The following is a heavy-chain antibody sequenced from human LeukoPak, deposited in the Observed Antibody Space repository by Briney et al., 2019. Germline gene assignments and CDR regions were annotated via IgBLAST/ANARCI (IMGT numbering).Heavy chain of an antibody. Sequence: PGRSLRLSCTASGFTFGDYAMSWVRQAPGKGLVWVGFIRSKAYGGTTEYAASVKGRFTISRDDSKSIAYLQMNSLKTEDTAVYYCTRTAPHSSGWCFDYWGQGTLVTVSS. V-gene: IGHV3-49*04. CDR1: GFTFGDYA. CDR3: TRTAPHSSGWCFDY. J-gene: IGHJ4*02. CDR2: IRSKAYGGTT. D-gene: IGHD6-19*01.